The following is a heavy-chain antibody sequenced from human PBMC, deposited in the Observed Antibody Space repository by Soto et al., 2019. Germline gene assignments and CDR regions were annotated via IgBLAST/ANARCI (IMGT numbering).Heavy chain of an antibody. V-gene: IGHV1-2*02. J-gene: IGHJ4*02. CDR3: ARVNTDPWELVDY. D-gene: IGHD1-26*01. Sequence: ASVKVVCKASGYTCTGYYMHWVGQDPGQGLEWMGWINPNSGGTNYAQKFQGRVTMTRDTSTSTAYMELSRLRSDDKSGYCCARVNTDPWELVDYWGQGTLVTVSS. CDR1: GYTCTGYY. CDR2: INPNSGGT.